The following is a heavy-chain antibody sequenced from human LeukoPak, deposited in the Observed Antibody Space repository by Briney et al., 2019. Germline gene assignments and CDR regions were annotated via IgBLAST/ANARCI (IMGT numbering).Heavy chain of an antibody. Sequence: PGGSLRLSCAASGFTFSSYGMHWVRQAPGKGLEWVAFIRYDGSNKYYVDSVKGRFTISRDNSKNTLYLQMNSLRAEDTAVYYCAKNDYGDHLPGDYWGQGTLVTVSS. CDR1: GFTFSSYG. J-gene: IGHJ4*02. D-gene: IGHD4-17*01. CDR2: IRYDGSNK. CDR3: AKNDYGDHLPGDY. V-gene: IGHV3-30*02.